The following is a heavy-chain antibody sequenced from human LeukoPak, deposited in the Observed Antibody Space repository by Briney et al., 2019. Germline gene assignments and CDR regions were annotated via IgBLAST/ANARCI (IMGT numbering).Heavy chain of an antibody. D-gene: IGHD3-10*01. J-gene: IGHJ6*03. V-gene: IGHV1-18*01. CDR1: GYTFTSYG. CDR3: ARDGGYRLLWFGESDYYYYMDV. Sequence: GASVTVSCKASGYTFTSYGISWVRQAPGQGLEWMGWISAYNGNTNYAQKLQGRVTMTTDTSTSTAYMELRSLRSDDTAVYYCARDGGYRLLWFGESDYYYYMDVWGKGTTVTVSS. CDR2: ISAYNGNT.